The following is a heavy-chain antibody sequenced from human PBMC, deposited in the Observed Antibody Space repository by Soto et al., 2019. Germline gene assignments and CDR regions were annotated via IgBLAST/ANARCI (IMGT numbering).Heavy chain of an antibody. Sequence: ASVKVSCKASGYTFTSYGIRWVRQAPGQGLEWMGWISAYNGNTNYAQKLQGRVTMTTDTSTSTAYMALRSLRSDDTAVYYCARGRIMITFGGVIVSGAFDIRGQGPMVTVSS. CDR3: ARGRIMITFGGVIVSGAFDI. CDR2: ISAYNGNT. J-gene: IGHJ3*02. D-gene: IGHD3-16*02. CDR1: GYTFTSYG. V-gene: IGHV1-18*01.